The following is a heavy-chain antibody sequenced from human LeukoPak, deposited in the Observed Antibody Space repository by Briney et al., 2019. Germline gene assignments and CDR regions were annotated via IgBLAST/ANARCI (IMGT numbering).Heavy chain of an antibody. D-gene: IGHD3-10*01. CDR2: ISAYNGDT. CDR3: VRDPYFFDY. V-gene: IGHV1-18*01. CDR1: GYTFTSYG. J-gene: IGHJ4*02. Sequence: ASVNVSCKASGYTFTSYGIIWVRQAPGQGLEWMGWISAYNGDTNYAQKFQGRVTMTKDTSTSTAYMEMRGLKSEDTAAYYCVRDPYFFDYWGPGSLVTVSS.